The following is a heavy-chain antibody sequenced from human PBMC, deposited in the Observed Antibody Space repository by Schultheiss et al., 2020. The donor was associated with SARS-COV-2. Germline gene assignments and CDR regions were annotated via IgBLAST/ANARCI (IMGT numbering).Heavy chain of an antibody. J-gene: IGHJ4*02. CDR1: GGSFSGYY. V-gene: IGHV4-34*01. Sequence: SETLSLTCAVYGGSFSGYYWSWIRQPPGKGLEWIGEINHSGSTNYNPSLKSRVTISVDTSKNQFSLKLSSVTAADTAVYYCARGGGGGSSGWYQYWGQGTLVTVSS. D-gene: IGHD6-19*01. CDR3: ARGGGGGSSGWYQY. CDR2: INHSGST.